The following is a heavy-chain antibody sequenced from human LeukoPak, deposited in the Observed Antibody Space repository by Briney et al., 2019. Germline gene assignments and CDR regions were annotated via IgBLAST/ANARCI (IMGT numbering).Heavy chain of an antibody. Sequence: SETLSLTCTVSGGSISSYYWSWIRQPPGKGLEWIGYIYYSGSTNYNPSLKSRVTISVDTSKNQFSLKLSSVTAADTAVYYCVRHSSGWFHFDYWGQGTLVTVSS. D-gene: IGHD6-19*01. V-gene: IGHV4-59*08. CDR2: IYYSGST. CDR1: GGSISSYY. J-gene: IGHJ4*02. CDR3: VRHSSGWFHFDY.